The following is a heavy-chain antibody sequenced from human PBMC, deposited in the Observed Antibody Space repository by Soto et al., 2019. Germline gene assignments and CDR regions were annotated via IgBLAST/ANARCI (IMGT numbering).Heavy chain of an antibody. Sequence: SETLSLTCTVSGGSISSSSYYWGWIRQPSGKGLEWIGSIYYSGSTYYNPSLKSRVTISVDTSKNQFSLKLSSVTAADTAVYYCARLNAYYYDSSGYKSAPYFDYWGQGTLVTVSS. V-gene: IGHV4-39*01. CDR1: GGSISSSSYY. CDR3: ARLNAYYYDSSGYKSAPYFDY. D-gene: IGHD3-22*01. J-gene: IGHJ4*02. CDR2: IYYSGST.